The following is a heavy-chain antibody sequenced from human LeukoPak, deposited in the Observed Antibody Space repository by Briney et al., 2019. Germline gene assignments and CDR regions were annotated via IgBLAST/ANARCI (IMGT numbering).Heavy chain of an antibody. CDR2: IYYSGST. CDR3: ARHGIYSNYNYMDV. V-gene: IGHV4-39*01. J-gene: IGHJ6*03. Sequence: PSETLSLTCTVSGGSISSSSYYWGWMRQPPGKGLEWIGSIYYSGSTYYNPSLKSRVTMSVDTSKNQFSLKLSSVTAADTAVYYCARHGIYSNYNYMDVWGKGTTVTVSS. CDR1: GGSISSSSYY. D-gene: IGHD4-11*01.